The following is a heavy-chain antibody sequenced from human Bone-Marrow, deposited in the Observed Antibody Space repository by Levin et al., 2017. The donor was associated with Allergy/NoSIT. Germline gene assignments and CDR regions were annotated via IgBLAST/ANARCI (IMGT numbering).Heavy chain of an antibody. D-gene: IGHD1-26*01. CDR1: GFSVSSNY. V-gene: IGHV3-53*01. J-gene: IGHJ4*02. CDR3: SRGRSGTFKY. Sequence: GGSLRLSCAASGFSVSSNYITWVRQAPGRGLEWISVIYGGGTTYYAGSVKGRFVISRDTSNNTVFLQMNSLRPEDTAVYYCSRGRSGTFKYWGQGTLVTVSS. CDR2: IYGGGTT.